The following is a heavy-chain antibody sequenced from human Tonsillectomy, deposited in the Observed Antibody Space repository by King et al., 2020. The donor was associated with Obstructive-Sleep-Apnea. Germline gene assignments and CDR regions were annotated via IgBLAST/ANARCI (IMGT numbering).Heavy chain of an antibody. Sequence: QLQESGPGLVKPSETLSLTCTVSGGSISSYYWSWIRQPPGKGLEWIGYIYYSGSTNYNPSLQSRVTISVDTSKNQFSLKLSSVTAADTAVYYCARSYYDILTGYYFDYWGQGTLVTVSS. D-gene: IGHD3-9*01. CDR3: ARSYYDILTGYYFDY. CDR2: IYYSGST. CDR1: GGSISSYY. V-gene: IGHV4-59*08. J-gene: IGHJ4*02.